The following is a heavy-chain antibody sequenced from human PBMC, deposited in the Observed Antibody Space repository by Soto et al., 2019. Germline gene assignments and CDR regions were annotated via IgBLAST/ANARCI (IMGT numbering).Heavy chain of an antibody. J-gene: IGHJ3*02. CDR2: IYPGDSDT. CDR1: GYSFTSYW. V-gene: IGHV5-51*01. CDR3: ARRRLGYCSGGSCYAAFDI. D-gene: IGHD2-15*01. Sequence: LGESLKISCKGSGYSFTSYWIGWVRQMPGKGLEWMGIIYPGDSDTRYSPSFQGQVTISADKSISTAYLQWSSLKASDTAMYYCARRRLGYCSGGSCYAAFDIWGQGTMVTVSS.